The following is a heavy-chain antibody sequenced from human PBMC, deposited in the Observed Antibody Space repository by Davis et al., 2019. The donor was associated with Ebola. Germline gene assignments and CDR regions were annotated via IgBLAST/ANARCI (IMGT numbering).Heavy chain of an antibody. CDR2: VHGGNGNT. D-gene: IGHD6-19*01. J-gene: IGHJ4*02. CDR1: GYSFTTYG. CDR3: ARATFGYNSGWYADY. V-gene: IGHV1-3*01. Sequence: ASVKVSCKASGYSFTTYGMNWVRQAPGQRLEWMGWVHGGNGNTKYSQRFQGRVTITTDTSASTVYLDLTSLRSDDTAVFYCARATFGYNSGWYADYWGPGSLVTVSS.